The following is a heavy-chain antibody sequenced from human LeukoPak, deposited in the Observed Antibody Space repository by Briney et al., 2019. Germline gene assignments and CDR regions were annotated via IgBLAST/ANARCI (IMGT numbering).Heavy chain of an antibody. D-gene: IGHD1-1*01. V-gene: IGHV4-34*01. CDR3: ARETGTTGY. CDR2: INHSGTT. J-gene: IGHJ4*02. CDR1: GGSFSGYF. Sequence: SETLSLTCAVYGGSFSGYFWSWIRQPPGKRLEWIGEINHSGTTNYNPSLKSRVTISVDTSKNQFSLRLSSVTAADTAVYYCARETGTTGYWGQGTLVTVSS.